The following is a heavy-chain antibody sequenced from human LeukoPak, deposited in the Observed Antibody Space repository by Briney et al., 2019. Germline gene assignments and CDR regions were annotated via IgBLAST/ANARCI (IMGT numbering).Heavy chain of an antibody. CDR2: INPNSGGT. V-gene: IGHV1-2*02. CDR3: ARGLLAARLFYYYMDV. CDR1: GHTFTGYY. Sequence: ASVKVSCKASGHTFTGYYMHWVRQAPGQGLEWMRWINPNSGGTNYAQKFQGRVTMTRDTSISTAYMELSRLRSDDTAVYYCARGLLAARLFYYYMDVWGKGTTVTVSS. D-gene: IGHD6-6*01. J-gene: IGHJ6*03.